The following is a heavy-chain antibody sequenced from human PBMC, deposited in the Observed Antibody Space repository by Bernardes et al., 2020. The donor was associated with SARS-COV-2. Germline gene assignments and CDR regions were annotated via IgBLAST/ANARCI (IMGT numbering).Heavy chain of an antibody. CDR2: ISDNSVHI. Sequence: GGSLRLSCAASGFIFSNSIMNWVRQAPGPGLAWVSSISDNSVHIYYADSVKGRFTISRDNAKNSLYLQMNSLRAEDTAVYYCAREYYFALGNYYNGEYDYWGQGTLVTVSS. CDR3: AREYYFALGNYYNGEYDY. CDR1: GFIFSNSI. J-gene: IGHJ4*02. D-gene: IGHD3-10*01. V-gene: IGHV3-21*01.